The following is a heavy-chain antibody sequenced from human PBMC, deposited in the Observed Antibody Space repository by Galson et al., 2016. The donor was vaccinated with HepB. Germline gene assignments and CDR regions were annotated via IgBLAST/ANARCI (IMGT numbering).Heavy chain of an antibody. CDR2: IYYDGST. J-gene: IGHJ6*02. V-gene: IGHV4-59*01. Sequence: SETLSLTCTISGDSISIYYWSWIRQPPGKALEWIGYIYYDGSTNYNPSLKSRVTISVDPSKNQFSLNLSSVTAADTAVYHCARGGGNVYDMDVWGQGTTVTVSS. D-gene: IGHD1-1*01. CDR3: ARGGGNVYDMDV. CDR1: GDSISIYY.